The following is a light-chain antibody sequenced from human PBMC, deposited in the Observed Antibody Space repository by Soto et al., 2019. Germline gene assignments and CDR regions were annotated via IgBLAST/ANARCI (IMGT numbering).Light chain of an antibody. Sequence: QSAPTQPASVSGSPGQSITISCTGTSSDIGANKFVSWYQQYPGRAPKLIIYEVSNRPSEVSVRFSGSKSGNRASLTVSGLRAEDEADYYCIAYTNTGARVFGTGTKVTVL. J-gene: IGLJ1*01. CDR3: IAYTNTGARV. V-gene: IGLV2-14*01. CDR2: EVS. CDR1: SSDIGANKF.